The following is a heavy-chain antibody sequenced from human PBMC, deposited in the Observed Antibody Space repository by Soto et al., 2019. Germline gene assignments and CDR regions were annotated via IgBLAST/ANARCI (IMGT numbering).Heavy chain of an antibody. J-gene: IGHJ6*02. Sequence: GGSLRLSCAASGFTFSSYWMSWVRQAPGKGLEWVANIKQDGSEKYYVDSVKGRFTISRDNAKNSLYLQMNSLRAEDTAVYYCARERIAARPRNYYYYGMDVWGQGTTVTVSS. V-gene: IGHV3-7*05. CDR1: GFTFSSYW. D-gene: IGHD6-6*01. CDR2: IKQDGSEK. CDR3: ARERIAARPRNYYYYGMDV.